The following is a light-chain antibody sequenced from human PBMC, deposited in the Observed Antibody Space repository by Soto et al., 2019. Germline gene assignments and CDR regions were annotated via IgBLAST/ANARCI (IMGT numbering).Light chain of an antibody. CDR1: NSDVGSYNL. CDR2: DGI. V-gene: IGLV2-14*02. CDR3: SSYSSSSTV. Sequence: QSALTQPASVSGSPGQSITISCTGANSDVGSYNLVSWYQQYPGKAPKLIIFDGIKRPSGISNRFSGSKSADTASLTISGLQADDEADYYCSSYSSSSTVFGTGTKVTVL. J-gene: IGLJ1*01.